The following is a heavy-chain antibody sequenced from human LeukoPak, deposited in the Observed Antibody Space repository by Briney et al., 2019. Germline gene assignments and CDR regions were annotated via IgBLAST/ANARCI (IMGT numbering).Heavy chain of an antibody. CDR3: AKGVRSGTYYNCFDP. D-gene: IGHD1-26*01. CDR1: GFTLDDSA. CDR2: ISGDGDNT. V-gene: IGHV3-43*02. J-gene: IGHJ5*02. Sequence: PGGSLRLSCVASGFTLDDSALHWVRQAPGKGLQWISLISGDGDNTHYADSVKGRFTISRDTSTNSLYLQMSSLRAEDTAFYYCAKGVRSGTYYNCFDPWGQGTLVTVSS.